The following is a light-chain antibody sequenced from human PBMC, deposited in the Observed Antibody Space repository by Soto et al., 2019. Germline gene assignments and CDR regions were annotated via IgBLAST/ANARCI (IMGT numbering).Light chain of an antibody. Sequence: CVLTQPPSGSGAPGQRVASSCTGSSSNIGAGYDVHWYQQLPGTAPKLLIYGNSNRPSGVPDRFSGSKSGTSASLAITGLQAEDEADYYCQSYDSSLSAPYVFGTGTKVTVL. V-gene: IGLV1-40*01. CDR3: QSYDSSLSAPYV. J-gene: IGLJ1*01. CDR2: GNS. CDR1: SSNIGAGYD.